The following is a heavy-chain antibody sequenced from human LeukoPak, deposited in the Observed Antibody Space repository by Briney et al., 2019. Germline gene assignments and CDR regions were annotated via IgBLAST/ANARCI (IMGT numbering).Heavy chain of an antibody. CDR2: INHSGST. J-gene: IGHJ4*02. CDR1: GGSISSSSYY. V-gene: IGHV4-39*07. Sequence: PSETLSLTCTVSGGSISSSSYYWGWIRQPPGKGLEWIGEINHSGSTNYNPSLKSRVTISVDTSKNQLSLKLRSVTAADTAVYYCARERREQLLPPYTRLVTYFDYWGQGTLVTVSS. CDR3: ARERREQLLPPYTRLVTYFDY. D-gene: IGHD1-26*01.